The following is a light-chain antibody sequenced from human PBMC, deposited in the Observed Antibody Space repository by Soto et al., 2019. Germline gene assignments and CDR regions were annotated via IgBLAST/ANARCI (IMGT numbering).Light chain of an antibody. J-gene: IGKJ2*01. CDR1: QDVSGY. CDR2: AAS. CDR3: QQFSGYPYT. Sequence: IRMTQSPSSFSASTGDRVTITCRASQDVSGYLAWYQQKPGKAPKLLIYAASTLQTGVPSRFSGSGSGTDFTLTINYLQFEDFATYYCQQFSGYPYTFGQGTKLEIK. V-gene: IGKV1-8*01.